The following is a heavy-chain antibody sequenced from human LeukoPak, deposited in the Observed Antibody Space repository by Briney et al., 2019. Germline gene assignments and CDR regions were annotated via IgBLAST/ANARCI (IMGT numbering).Heavy chain of an antibody. CDR3: AKDYKGVWLAYGSGSLESDY. V-gene: IGHV3-23*01. D-gene: IGHD3-10*01. J-gene: IGHJ4*02. Sequence: PGGSLRLSCAASGFTFSSYGMSWVRQAPGKGLEWISSISGSGGSTYYADSVKGRFTISRDSSKNTLYLQMNSLRAEDTAVYYCAKDYKGVWLAYGSGSLESDYWGQGTLVAVSS. CDR2: ISGSGGST. CDR1: GFTFSSYG.